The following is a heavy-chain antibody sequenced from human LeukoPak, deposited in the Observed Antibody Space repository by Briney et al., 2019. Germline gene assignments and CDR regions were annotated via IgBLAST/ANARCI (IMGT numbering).Heavy chain of an antibody. CDR1: GFTFTTYW. J-gene: IGHJ4*02. CDR2: IKQDGTEK. D-gene: IGHD3-10*01. V-gene: IGHV3-7*01. CDR3: AKVAKYYYGSETYYFFEQ. Sequence: GGSLRLSCAASGFTFTTYWMSWVRQALGKGLEWVANIKQDGTEKYYVDSVKGRFTISRDNARNSLELQMNSLRVEDTAVYYCAKVAKYYYGSETYYFFEQWGQGTPVTASS.